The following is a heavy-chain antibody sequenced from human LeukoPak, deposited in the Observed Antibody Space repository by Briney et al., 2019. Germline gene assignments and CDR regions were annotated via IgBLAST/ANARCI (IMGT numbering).Heavy chain of an antibody. J-gene: IGHJ6*02. V-gene: IGHV4-61*01. CDR1: GGSVSSGSYY. CDR3: ARAFSGDYGAYYYYYGMDV. D-gene: IGHD4-17*01. Sequence: PSETLSLTCTVSGGSVSSGSYYWSWIRQPPGKGLEWNGYIYYSGSTNYNPSLKSRVTISVDTSKNQFSLKLSSVTAADTAVYYCARAFSGDYGAYYYYYGMDVWGQGTTVTVS. CDR2: IYYSGST.